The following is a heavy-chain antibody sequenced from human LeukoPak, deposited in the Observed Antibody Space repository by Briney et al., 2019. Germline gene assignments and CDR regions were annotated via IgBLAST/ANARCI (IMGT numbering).Heavy chain of an antibody. CDR1: GGSISSYY. V-gene: IGHV4-59*08. D-gene: IGHD3-9*01. CDR2: IYYSGST. J-gene: IGHJ4*02. CDR3: ARLRYFDWLLDY. Sequence: SETLSLTCTVSGGSISSYYWSWIRQPPGQGLEWIGYIYYSGSTNYNPSLKSRVTISVDTSKNQFSLKLSSVTAADTAVYYCARLRYFDWLLDYWGQGTLVTVSS.